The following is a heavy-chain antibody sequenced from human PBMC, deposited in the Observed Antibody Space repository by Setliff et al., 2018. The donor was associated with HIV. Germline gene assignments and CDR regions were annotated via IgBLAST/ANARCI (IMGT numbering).Heavy chain of an antibody. D-gene: IGHD3-10*01. CDR2: LSPSGTT. V-gene: IGHV4-34*01. Sequence: SETVSLTCTVYGGSFSNYYTNWIRQPPGKGLEWIGELSPSGTTRSNPSLQSRVTISLDTSNNQFSLKLTSVTAADTAMYYCARHGLLWFGAGYNWFDPWGQGTLVTVSS. CDR3: ARHGLLWFGAGYNWFDP. J-gene: IGHJ5*02. CDR1: GGSFSNYY.